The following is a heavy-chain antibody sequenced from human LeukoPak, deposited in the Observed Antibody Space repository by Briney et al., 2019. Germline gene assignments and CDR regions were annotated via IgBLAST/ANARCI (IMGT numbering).Heavy chain of an antibody. CDR3: AKVLMAARRYFDY. D-gene: IGHD5-24*01. Sequence: GGSLRLSCAASGFTFSSYGMHWVRQAPGKGLEWVAFIRYDGSNKYYADSVKGRFTISRDNSKNTLYLQMNSLRAEHTAVYYCAKVLMAARRYFDYWGQGTLVTVSS. J-gene: IGHJ4*02. CDR2: IRYDGSNK. V-gene: IGHV3-30*02. CDR1: GFTFSSYG.